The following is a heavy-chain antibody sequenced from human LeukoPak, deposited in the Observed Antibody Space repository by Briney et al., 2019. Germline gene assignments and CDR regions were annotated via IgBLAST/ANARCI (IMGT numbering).Heavy chain of an antibody. CDR2: IYTSGST. J-gene: IGHJ4*02. Sequence: SETLSLTCTVSGGSISSYYWSWIRQPAGKGLEWIGRIYTSGSTNYNPSLKSRVAMSVDTSKNQFSLKLSSVTAADTAVYYCAGAGLRGVVTLLGYWGQGTLVTVSS. D-gene: IGHD3-3*01. CDR3: AGAGLRGVVTLLGY. CDR1: GGSISSYY. V-gene: IGHV4-4*07.